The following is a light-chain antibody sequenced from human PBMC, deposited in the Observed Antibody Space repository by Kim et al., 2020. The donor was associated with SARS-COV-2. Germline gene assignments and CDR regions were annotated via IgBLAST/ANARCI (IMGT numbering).Light chain of an antibody. Sequence: PGEKAPPSSGASESVRSSYLAWYQKKPGKPPRPLTYGASSRATGIPDSFRGGGSGKDLTFTISRREPEDLEVNYGQQDGSSPGTFGQGTKLEIK. V-gene: IGKV3-20*01. J-gene: IGKJ2*01. CDR3: QQDGSSPGT. CDR1: ESVRSSY. CDR2: GAS.